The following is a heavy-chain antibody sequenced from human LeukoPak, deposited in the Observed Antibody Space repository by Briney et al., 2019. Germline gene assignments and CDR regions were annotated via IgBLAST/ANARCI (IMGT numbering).Heavy chain of an antibody. Sequence: GGSLRLSCAASGFTFSSYAMHWVRQAPGKGLEYVSAISSNGGSTNYANSVKGRFTISRDNSKNTLYLQMGSLRAEDMAVYYCARDKDDNFWGTLDYWGQGTLVTVSS. D-gene: IGHD3-16*01. CDR3: ARDKDDNFWGTLDY. CDR1: GFTFSSYA. J-gene: IGHJ4*02. CDR2: ISSNGGST. V-gene: IGHV3-64*01.